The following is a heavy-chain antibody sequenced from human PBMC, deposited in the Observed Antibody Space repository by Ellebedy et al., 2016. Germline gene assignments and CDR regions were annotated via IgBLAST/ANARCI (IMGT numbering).Heavy chain of an antibody. CDR1: GFSLSDYA. Sequence: GESLKISCAASGFSLSDYAMHWVRQAPGKGLQWVAVNTFDGDTTHYADSVKGLFTISRDNDKNTLYLQVNNLRPEDTAVYYCTRDDPVAGVDYWGQGTLVTVSS. CDR3: TRDDPVAGVDY. CDR2: NTFDGDTT. J-gene: IGHJ4*02. D-gene: IGHD6-19*01. V-gene: IGHV3-30-3*01.